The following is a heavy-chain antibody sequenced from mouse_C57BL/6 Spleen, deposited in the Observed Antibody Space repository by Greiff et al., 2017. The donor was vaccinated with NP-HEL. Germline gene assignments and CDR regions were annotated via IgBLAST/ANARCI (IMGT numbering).Heavy chain of an antibody. D-gene: IGHD1-1*01. CDR3: ARPMDYYGSDYFDY. CDR2: ISSGGSYT. Sequence: EVNVVESGGDLVKPGGSLKLSCAASGFTFSSYGMSWVRQTPDKRLEWVATISSGGSYTYYPDSVKGRFTISRENAKNTLYLQMSSLKSEDTAMYYCARPMDYYGSDYFDYWGQGTTLTVSS. V-gene: IGHV5-6*01. J-gene: IGHJ2*01. CDR1: GFTFSSYG.